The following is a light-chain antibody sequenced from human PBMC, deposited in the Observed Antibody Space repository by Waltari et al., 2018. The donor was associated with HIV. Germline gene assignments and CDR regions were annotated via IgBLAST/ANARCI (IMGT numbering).Light chain of an antibody. CDR3: AVLDDTLGGGV. CDR1: TANIGANF. V-gene: IGLV1-47*01. Sequence: QSVLTQPPSASGTPGQKVTISCSGGTANIGANFVFWFPQFPGTAPKLLIYRDNLRHSGVPARFSGSKSGTSASLTISGLRSDDEAHYFCAVLDDTLGGGVFGGGTKLTVL. CDR2: RDN. J-gene: IGLJ2*01.